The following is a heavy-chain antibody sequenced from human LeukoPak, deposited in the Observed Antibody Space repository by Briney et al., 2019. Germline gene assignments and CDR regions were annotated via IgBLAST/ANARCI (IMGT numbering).Heavy chain of an antibody. Sequence: ASVKVSCKASGYTFTSYDINWVRQATGQGLEWMGWMNPNSGNTGHAQKFQGRVTMTRNTSISTAYMELSSLRSEDTAVYYCARGERGSSAIDYWGQGTLVTVSS. CDR1: GYTFTSYD. D-gene: IGHD6-6*01. V-gene: IGHV1-8*01. CDR2: MNPNSGNT. J-gene: IGHJ4*02. CDR3: ARGERGSSAIDY.